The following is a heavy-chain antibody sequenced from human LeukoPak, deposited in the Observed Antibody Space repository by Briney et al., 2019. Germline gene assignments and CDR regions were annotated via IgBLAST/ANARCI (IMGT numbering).Heavy chain of an antibody. D-gene: IGHD3-3*01. J-gene: IGHJ4*02. CDR1: GFTFSSYW. Sequence: GGSLRLSCAASGFTFSSYWMSWVRQAPGKGLEWVANIKQDGSEKYYVDSVKGRFTISRDDAKNSLYLQMNSLRAEDTAVYYCARIPFGVVWDYWGQGTLVTVSS. V-gene: IGHV3-7*01. CDR2: IKQDGSEK. CDR3: ARIPFGVVWDY.